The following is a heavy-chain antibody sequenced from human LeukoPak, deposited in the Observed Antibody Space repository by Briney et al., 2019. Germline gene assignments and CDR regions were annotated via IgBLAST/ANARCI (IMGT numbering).Heavy chain of an antibody. Sequence: ASVKVSCKASGYTFTGYYMHWVRQAPGQGLAGMGWINPNSGATIYAQSFQGRVTMTRDTSISTAYMELSRLRSDDTAVYYCAIDLDVWGQGTTVTVSS. J-gene: IGHJ6*02. CDR1: GYTFTGYY. CDR3: AIDLDV. V-gene: IGHV1-2*02. CDR2: INPNSGAT.